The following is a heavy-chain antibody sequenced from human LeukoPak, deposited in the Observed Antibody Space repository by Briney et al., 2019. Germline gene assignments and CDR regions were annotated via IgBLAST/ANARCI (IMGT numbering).Heavy chain of an antibody. V-gene: IGHV1-69*05. CDR1: GGTFSSHA. J-gene: IGHJ4*02. Sequence: SVKVSCKASGGTFSSHAISWVRQAPGQGLGWVGGIIPIFGTTNYAQKFQGRVTITTDESTSTGYMELRSLRSDDTAVYYCARGDSGYDYGFDNWGQGTLVTVSS. CDR2: IIPIFGTT. CDR3: ARGDSGYDYGFDN. D-gene: IGHD5-12*01.